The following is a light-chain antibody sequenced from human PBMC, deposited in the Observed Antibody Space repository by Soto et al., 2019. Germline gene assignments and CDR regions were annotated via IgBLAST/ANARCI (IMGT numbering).Light chain of an antibody. CDR1: QSVDTC. CDR2: KAS. J-gene: IGKJ1*01. V-gene: IGKV1-5*03. Sequence: DLQMTQSPSTLSASVGDRVTITCRASQSVDTCLAWYQQKPGKAPHLLIYKASNLATGVPSRFSGSGSVTEFTLTISSLQPDDFATYYCQQFYRYPWTFGQGTKVEIK. CDR3: QQFYRYPWT.